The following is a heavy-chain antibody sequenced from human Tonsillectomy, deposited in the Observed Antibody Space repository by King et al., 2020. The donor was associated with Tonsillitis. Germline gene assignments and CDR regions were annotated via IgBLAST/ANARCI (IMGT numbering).Heavy chain of an antibody. Sequence: VQLVESGGGLVQPGGSLRLSCAAAGFTFSSYDMHWVRQATGKGLGWVLAIGNSGEQYYPGSGKGRFTLSRENAKNSLYLQMKSLRAGDTAVYYCVMATGYWYFDLWGRGTLVTVSS. CDR3: VMATGYWYFDL. D-gene: IGHD5-24*01. CDR2: IGNSGEQ. J-gene: IGHJ2*01. CDR1: GFTFSSYD. V-gene: IGHV3-13*05.